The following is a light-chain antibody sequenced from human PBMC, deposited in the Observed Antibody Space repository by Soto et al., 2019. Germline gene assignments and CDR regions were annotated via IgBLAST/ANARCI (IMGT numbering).Light chain of an antibody. CDR1: SSDVGGYNY. Sequence: QSALTQPASVSGSPGQSITISCTGTSSDVGGYNYVSWYQQHPGKPPKLMIYDVSNRPSGISNRFSGSKSGNTASLTISWLQAEDEADYYCSSYTSSSTYVFATGTKLTV. CDR3: SSYTSSSTYV. V-gene: IGLV2-14*01. J-gene: IGLJ1*01. CDR2: DVS.